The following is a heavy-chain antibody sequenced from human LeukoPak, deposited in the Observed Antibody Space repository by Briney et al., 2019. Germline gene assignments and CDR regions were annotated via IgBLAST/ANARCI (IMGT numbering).Heavy chain of an antibody. CDR3: AKERSVAGTWGFDY. CDR2: ISYDGSNK. D-gene: IGHD6-19*01. CDR1: GFTFSSYG. J-gene: IGHJ4*02. Sequence: PGGSLRLSCAASGFTFSSYGMHWVRQAPGKGLEWVAVISYDGSNKYYADSVKGRFTISRDNSKNTLYLQMNSLRAEDTAVYYCAKERSVAGTWGFDYWGQGTLVTVSS. V-gene: IGHV3-30*18.